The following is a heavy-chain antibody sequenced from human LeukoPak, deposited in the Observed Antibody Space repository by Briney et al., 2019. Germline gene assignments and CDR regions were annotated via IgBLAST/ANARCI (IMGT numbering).Heavy chain of an antibody. J-gene: IGHJ4*02. Sequence: GGSPRLSCAASGFTFSGSAMHWVRQASGKGLEWVGRIRSKANSYATAYAASVKGRFTISRDDSKNTAYLQMNSLKTEDTAVYYCTRDWDLSTKQYKYYFDYWGQGTLVTVSS. V-gene: IGHV3-73*01. CDR1: GFTFSGSA. CDR3: TRDWDLSTKQYKYYFDY. D-gene: IGHD1-1*01. CDR2: IRSKANSYAT.